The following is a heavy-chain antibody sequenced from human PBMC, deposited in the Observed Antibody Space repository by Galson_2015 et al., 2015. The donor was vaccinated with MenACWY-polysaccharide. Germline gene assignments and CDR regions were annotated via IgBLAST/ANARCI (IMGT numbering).Heavy chain of an antibody. V-gene: IGHV3-11*01. CDR3: ATRSTPVDNHAFDS. CDR1: GFTYRDYY. CDR2: ISYSGNII. J-gene: IGHJ3*01. D-gene: IGHD1-14*01. Sequence: SLRLSCAASGFTYRDYYINWIRQAPGKGLEWISYISYSGNIIYYADSVKGRFTISWDTAKKSLYLLMDGLRADDTAVYYCATRSTPVDNHAFDSWGQGTMVIVSS.